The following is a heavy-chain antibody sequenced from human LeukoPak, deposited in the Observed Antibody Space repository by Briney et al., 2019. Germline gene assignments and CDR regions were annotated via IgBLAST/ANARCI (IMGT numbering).Heavy chain of an antibody. J-gene: IGHJ1*01. CDR3: ARGEHYYDSSGYYAEYFQH. V-gene: IGHV1-69*05. CDR2: IVPIFGTA. D-gene: IGHD3-22*01. Sequence: GSSVKVSCXASGGTFSIYAISWVRQAPGQGLEWMGGIVPIFGTANYAQKFQGRVTITTDESTSTAYMELSSLRSEDTAVYYCARGEHYYDSSGYYAEYFQHWGQGTLVTVSS. CDR1: GGTFSIYA.